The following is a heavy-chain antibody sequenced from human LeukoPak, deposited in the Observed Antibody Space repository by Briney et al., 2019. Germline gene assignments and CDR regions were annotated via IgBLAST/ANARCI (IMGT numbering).Heavy chain of an antibody. J-gene: IGHJ4*02. CDR2: ISAGAGST. CDR3: AIEGSIAARIHPVDY. V-gene: IGHV3-23*01. D-gene: IGHD6-13*01. CDR1: GFTFSSYA. Sequence: GGSLRLSCAASGFTFSSYAMIWVRQAPGQGLEWVSGISAGAGSTYYADSVKGRFTISRDNSKNTLYLQMNSLRAEDTAVYYCAIEGSIAARIHPVDYWGQGTLVTVSS.